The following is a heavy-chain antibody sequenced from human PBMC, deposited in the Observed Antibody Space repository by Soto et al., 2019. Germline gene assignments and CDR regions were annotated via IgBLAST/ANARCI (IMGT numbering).Heavy chain of an antibody. CDR3: ARKLYYYDSSGSDY. CDR2: VNPNRGKT. J-gene: IGHJ4*02. V-gene: IGHV1-8*01. CDR1: GYTFTSYD. Sequence: QVQLVQSGAEVKKPGASVKVSCKASGYTFTSYDINWVRQGTGQGLEWMGWVNPNRGKTGYAQKFQGRVTMTRNTSISTAYMELSSLRSEDTAVYYCARKLYYYDSSGSDYWGQGTLVTVSS. D-gene: IGHD3-22*01.